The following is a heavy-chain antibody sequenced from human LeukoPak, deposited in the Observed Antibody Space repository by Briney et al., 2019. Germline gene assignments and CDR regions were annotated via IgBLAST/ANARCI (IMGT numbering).Heavy chain of an antibody. CDR2: INHSGST. J-gene: IGHJ5*02. CDR1: GGSFSGYY. Sequence: PSETLSLTCAVYGGSFSGYYWSWIRQPPGKGLEWIGEINHSGSTNYNPSLKSRVTISVDTSKNQFSLKLSSVTAADTAVYYCARGKRQRGYSYGYGYYNRFDPWGQGTLVTAS. CDR3: ARGKRQRGYSYGYGYYNRFDP. V-gene: IGHV4-34*01. D-gene: IGHD5-18*01.